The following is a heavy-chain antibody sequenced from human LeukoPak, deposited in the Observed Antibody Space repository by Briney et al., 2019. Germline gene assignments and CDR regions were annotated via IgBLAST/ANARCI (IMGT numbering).Heavy chain of an antibody. CDR1: GGSISSYY. Sequence: SETLSLTCTVSGGSISSYYWSWIRQPPGKGLEWIGYIYYSGSTNYNPSLKSRVTISVDTSKNQFSLKLSSVTAADTAVYYCARREWEPTGAFDIWGQGTMVIVPS. J-gene: IGHJ3*02. CDR2: IYYSGST. D-gene: IGHD1-26*01. CDR3: ARREWEPTGAFDI. V-gene: IGHV4-59*01.